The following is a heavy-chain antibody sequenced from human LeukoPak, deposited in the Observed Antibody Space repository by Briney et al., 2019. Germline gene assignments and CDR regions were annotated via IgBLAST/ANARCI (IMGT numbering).Heavy chain of an antibody. V-gene: IGHV4-59*01. CDR2: IYYSGST. D-gene: IGHD2-15*01. J-gene: IGHJ5*02. Sequence: SETLSLTCTVSGGSISSYYWSWIRQPPGKGLEWIGYIYYSGSTNYNPSLKSRVTISVDTSKNQFSLKLSSVTAADTAVYYCARGGRSAHNWFDPWGQGTLVTVSS. CDR3: ARGGRSAHNWFDP. CDR1: GGSISSYY.